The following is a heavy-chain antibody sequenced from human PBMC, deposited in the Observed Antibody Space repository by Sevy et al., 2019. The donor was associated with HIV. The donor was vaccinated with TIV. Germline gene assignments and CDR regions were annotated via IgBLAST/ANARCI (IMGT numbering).Heavy chain of an antibody. CDR2: IYTSGST. Sequence: SETLSLTCTVSGGSISSYYWSWIRQPAGKGLEWIGRIYTSGSTNSNPSLKSRVTMSVDTSKNQFSLKLSSVTAADTAVYYCARGPSIVLMVYADRWNYFDYWGQGTLVTVSS. D-gene: IGHD2-8*01. V-gene: IGHV4-4*07. CDR1: GGSISSYY. CDR3: ARGPSIVLMVYADRWNYFDY. J-gene: IGHJ4*02.